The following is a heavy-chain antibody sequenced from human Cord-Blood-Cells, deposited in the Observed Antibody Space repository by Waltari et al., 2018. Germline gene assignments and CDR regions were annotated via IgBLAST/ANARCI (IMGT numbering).Heavy chain of an antibody. D-gene: IGHD3-3*01. V-gene: IGHV1-69*01. Sequence: QVQLVQSGGEVKKPGSSVKVSCKASGGTFSSYAISRVRPAPGQGLEWMGGIIPIFGTANYAQKFQGRVTITADESTSTAYMELSSLRSEDTAVYYCARGKSGYYDAFDIWGQGTMVTVSS. J-gene: IGHJ3*02. CDR1: GGTFSSYA. CDR3: ARGKSGYYDAFDI. CDR2: IIPIFGTA.